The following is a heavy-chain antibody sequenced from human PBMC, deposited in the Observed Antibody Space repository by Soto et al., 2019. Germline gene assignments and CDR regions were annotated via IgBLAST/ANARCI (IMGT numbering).Heavy chain of an antibody. CDR2: INAGNGNT. Sequence: ASVKVSCKACGCTFTSYAMHWVRQAPGQRLEWMGWINAGNGNTKYSQKFQGRVTITRDTSASTAYMELSSLRSEDTAVYYCARDRFDCSGGSCYYYYYGMDVWGQGTTVTVSS. CDR1: GCTFTSYA. J-gene: IGHJ6*02. V-gene: IGHV1-3*01. CDR3: ARDRFDCSGGSCYYYYYGMDV. D-gene: IGHD2-15*01.